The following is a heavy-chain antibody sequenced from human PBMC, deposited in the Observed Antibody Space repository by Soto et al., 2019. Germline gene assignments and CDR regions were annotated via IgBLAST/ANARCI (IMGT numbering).Heavy chain of an antibody. V-gene: IGHV3-33*01. Sequence: GGSLRLSCAASGFTFSSYGMHWVRQAPGKGLEWVAVIWYDGSNKYYADSVKGRFTISRDNSKNTLYLQMNSLRAEDTAVYYCARDPEPYYYDSSGYWAYYWGQGTLVTVSS. CDR1: GFTFSSYG. D-gene: IGHD3-22*01. CDR3: ARDPEPYYYDSSGYWAYY. CDR2: IWYDGSNK. J-gene: IGHJ4*02.